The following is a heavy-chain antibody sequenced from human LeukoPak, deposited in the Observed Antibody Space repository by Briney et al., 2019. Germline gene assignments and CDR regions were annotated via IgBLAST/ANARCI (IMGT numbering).Heavy chain of an antibody. D-gene: IGHD6-13*01. CDR2: ISGSGGST. CDR3: AKASRDIPAAGPSGYYFDY. CDR1: GFTFSSYG. J-gene: IGHJ4*02. Sequence: GGSLRLSCAASGFTFSSYGMSWVRQAPGKGLEWASAISGSGGSTYYADSVKGRFTISRDNSKNTLYLQMNSLRAEDTAIYYCAKASRDIPAAGPSGYYFDYWGQGTLVTVSS. V-gene: IGHV3-23*01.